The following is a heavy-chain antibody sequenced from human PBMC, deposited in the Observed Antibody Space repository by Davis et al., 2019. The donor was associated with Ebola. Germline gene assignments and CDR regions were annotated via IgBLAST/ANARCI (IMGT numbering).Heavy chain of an antibody. V-gene: IGHV5-10-1*01. J-gene: IGHJ5*02. CDR3: ARHVDWDFNWFDP. Sequence: HVTISADKSISTAYLQWSSLKASDTAMYYCARHVDWDFNWFDPWGQGTLVTVSS. D-gene: IGHD5-12*01.